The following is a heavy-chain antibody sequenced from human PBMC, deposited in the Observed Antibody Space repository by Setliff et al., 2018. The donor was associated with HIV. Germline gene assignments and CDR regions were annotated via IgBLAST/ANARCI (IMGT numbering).Heavy chain of an antibody. CDR3: ARWGAPITGTLSIYFYYYYGMDV. V-gene: IGHV1-2*04. CDR2: INPNSGDT. Sequence: GASVKVSCKASGYTFTAYYLHWVRQTPGQGLEWMGWINPNSGDTNFAQNFQGWVTMTRDASITTAYMELSRLRSDDTAVYYCARWGAPITGTLSIYFYYYYGMDVWGQGTTVTVSS. D-gene: IGHD1-7*01. J-gene: IGHJ6*02. CDR1: GYTFTAYY.